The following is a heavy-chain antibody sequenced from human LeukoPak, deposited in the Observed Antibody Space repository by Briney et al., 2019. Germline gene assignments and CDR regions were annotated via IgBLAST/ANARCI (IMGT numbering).Heavy chain of an antibody. D-gene: IGHD4-23*01. CDR1: GFTFSDTY. V-gene: IGHV3-11*04. CDR2: ISSSASTI. CDR3: ARGLRWNDY. J-gene: IGHJ4*02. Sequence: EGSLRLSCAASGFTFSDTYMSWIRQAPGKGLKWVSYISSSASTIYYTDSVKGRFTISRDNAKNSLYLQLNSLRAEDTAVYYCARGLRWNDYWGQGTLVAVSS.